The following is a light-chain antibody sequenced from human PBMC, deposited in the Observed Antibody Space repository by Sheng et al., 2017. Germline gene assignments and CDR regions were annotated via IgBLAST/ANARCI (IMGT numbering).Light chain of an antibody. V-gene: IGLV4-69*01. CDR1: WAQQLR. CDR3: QTWGTGIHVV. Sequence: QLVLTQSPSASASLGASVKLTWHSEQWAQQLRHRVASAASREGPRYLMKLNSDGSHSQGGGXPDRFSGSSSGAEHYLTISSLQSEDEADYYCQTWGTGIHVVFGGGTKLTVL. J-gene: IGLJ2*01. CDR2: LNSDGSH.